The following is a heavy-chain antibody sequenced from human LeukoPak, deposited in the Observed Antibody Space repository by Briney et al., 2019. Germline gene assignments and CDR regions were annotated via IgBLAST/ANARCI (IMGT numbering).Heavy chain of an antibody. CDR2: IYYSGST. CDR3: ARHSERVVPAARFYWYFDL. Sequence: SETLSLTCTVSGGSISSNYWSWIRQPPGKGLEWIGFIYYSGSTNYNPSLKSRVTISVDTSKNQFSLKLSSVTAADTAVYYCARHSERVVPAARFYWYFDLWGRGTLVTVSS. D-gene: IGHD2-2*01. CDR1: GGSISSNY. J-gene: IGHJ2*01. V-gene: IGHV4-59*08.